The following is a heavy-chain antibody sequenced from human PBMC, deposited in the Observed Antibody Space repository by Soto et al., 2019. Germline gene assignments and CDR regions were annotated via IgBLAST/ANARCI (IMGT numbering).Heavy chain of an antibody. J-gene: IGHJ4*02. V-gene: IGHV4-59*08. CDR2: VHSNGNT. D-gene: IGHD3-22*01. CDR3: ARQHRDTNGYLSQFDY. CDR1: DDSISNYY. Sequence: PSETLSLTCTVSDDSISNYYWAWIRQPPGKGLEWIGYVHSNGNTHHNPSLKSRVTISMDTSKNQFSLNLNSVTAADTAVYYCARQHRDTNGYLSQFDYWGQGSLVTVSS.